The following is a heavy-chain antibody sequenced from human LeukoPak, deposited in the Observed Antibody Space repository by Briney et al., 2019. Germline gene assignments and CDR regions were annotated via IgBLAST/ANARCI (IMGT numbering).Heavy chain of an antibody. CDR1: GFMFTRFT. Sequence: GGSHRLSCAASGFMFTRFTMNWVRQAPGKGLEWVSSISTSSSSIYYADSVKGRFTVSRDNAKNSLYLQMNSLRAEDTAVYYCARDSYGSDYWGQRSLVTVSS. J-gene: IGHJ4*02. CDR2: ISTSSSSI. CDR3: ARDSYGSDY. V-gene: IGHV3-21*01. D-gene: IGHD5-18*01.